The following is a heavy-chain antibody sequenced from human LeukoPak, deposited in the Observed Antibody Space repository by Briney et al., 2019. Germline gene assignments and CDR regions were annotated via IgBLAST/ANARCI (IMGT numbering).Heavy chain of an antibody. Sequence: ASVKVSCKASGGTFSKNAISWVRQAPGQGLEWMGRSIPVFGTANYAQKFQARLTLTTDLSTSTVYMELTRLRSDDTAVYYCARERDGYNSSPFDYWGLGTLLTVSS. D-gene: IGHD5-24*01. CDR3: ARERDGYNSSPFDY. V-gene: IGHV1-69*05. J-gene: IGHJ4*02. CDR1: GGTFSKNA. CDR2: SIPVFGTA.